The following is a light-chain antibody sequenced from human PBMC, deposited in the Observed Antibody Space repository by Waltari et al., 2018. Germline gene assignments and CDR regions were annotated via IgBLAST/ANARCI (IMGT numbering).Light chain of an antibody. Sequence: QSVLTQSPSASGTPGQRVTISCPGSSPNIGSNTVNWYKQVPGTAPKLLISTNNQRPSGVPDRFSGSKSGTSASLAISGLQSEDEADYFCAAWDDSLNGWVFGGGTKLSVL. CDR2: TNN. V-gene: IGLV1-44*01. CDR3: AAWDDSLNGWV. CDR1: SPNIGSNT. J-gene: IGLJ3*02.